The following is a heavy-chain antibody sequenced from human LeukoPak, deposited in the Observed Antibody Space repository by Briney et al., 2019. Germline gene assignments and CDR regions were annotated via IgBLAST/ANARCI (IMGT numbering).Heavy chain of an antibody. V-gene: IGHV1-2*02. J-gene: IGHJ5*02. D-gene: IGHD6-13*01. CDR2: INPNSGGT. Sequence: XRXAPGXXXEWMGWINPNSGGTNYAQKFQGRVTMTRDTSISTAYMELSRLRSDDTAVYYCAGSSSGINWFDPWGQGTLVTVSS. CDR3: AGSSSGINWFDP.